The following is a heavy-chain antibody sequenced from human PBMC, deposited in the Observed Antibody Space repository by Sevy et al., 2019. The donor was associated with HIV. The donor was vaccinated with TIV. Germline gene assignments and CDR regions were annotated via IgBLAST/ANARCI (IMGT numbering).Heavy chain of an antibody. CDR3: ARGYDHSNQYYYYYYMDV. D-gene: IGHD4-4*01. CDR2: ISYSGTT. Sequence: SETLSLTCTVSGGSISSGSYYWGWIRQSPGKGLEWIGTISYSGTTYCNPSLKSRVTISADTSKNQFSLNLSSVTAADTAIYYCARGYDHSNQYYYYYYMDVWGKGTTVTVSS. V-gene: IGHV4-39*02. CDR1: GGSISSGSYY. J-gene: IGHJ6*03.